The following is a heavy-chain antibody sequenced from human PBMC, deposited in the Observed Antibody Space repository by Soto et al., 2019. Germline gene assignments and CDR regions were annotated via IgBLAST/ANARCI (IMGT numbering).Heavy chain of an antibody. D-gene: IGHD6-19*01. CDR3: AKDVSSGWYYFDY. J-gene: IGHJ4*02. CDR1: GFTFSSYA. V-gene: IGHV3-23*01. CDR2: ISGSGGST. Sequence: GGSLRLSCAASGFTFSSYAMSWVRQAPGKGLEWVSAISGSGGSTYYADSVKGRFTISRDNSKNTLDLQMNSLRAEDTAVYYCAKDVSSGWYYFDYWGQGTLVTVSS.